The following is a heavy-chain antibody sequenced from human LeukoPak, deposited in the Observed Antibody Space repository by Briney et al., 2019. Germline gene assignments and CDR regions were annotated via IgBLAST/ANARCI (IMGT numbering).Heavy chain of an antibody. V-gene: IGHV4-34*01. J-gene: IGHJ4*02. Sequence: SETLSLTCAVYGGSFSGYYWSWIRQPPGKGLEWIGEINHSGSTNYNPSLKSRVTISVDTSKNQFSLKLSSVTAADTAVHYCARGSYYYGGVYWGQGTLVTVSS. CDR1: GGSFSGYY. D-gene: IGHD3-10*01. CDR3: ARGSYYYGGVY. CDR2: INHSGST.